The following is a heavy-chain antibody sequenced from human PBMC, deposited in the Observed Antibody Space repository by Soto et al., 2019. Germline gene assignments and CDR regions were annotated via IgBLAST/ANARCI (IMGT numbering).Heavy chain of an antibody. V-gene: IGHV1-69*13. J-gene: IGHJ5*02. D-gene: IGHD5-12*01. Sequence: ASVKVSCKASGGIFSTYAISWVRQAPGQGLEWMGGIIPIFGTANYAQKFQGRVTITADESTSTAYMELSSLRSEDTAVYYCAREHPISGYDSSGWFDPWGQGTLVTVSS. CDR2: IIPIFGTA. CDR1: GGIFSTYA. CDR3: AREHPISGYDSSGWFDP.